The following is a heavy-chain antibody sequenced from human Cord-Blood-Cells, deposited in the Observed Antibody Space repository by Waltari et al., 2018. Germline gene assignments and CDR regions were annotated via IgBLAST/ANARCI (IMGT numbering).Heavy chain of an antibody. CDR1: GGSISSSSYY. D-gene: IGHD2-15*01. V-gene: IGHV4-39*01. CDR2: IYYSGGT. CDR3: ARIWSCSGGSCYSYFDY. Sequence: QLQLQESGPGLVKPSETLSLTCTVSGGSISSSSYYWGWIRQPPGKGLEWIGSIYYSGGTYYNPSLKSRVTISVDTSKNQFSLKLSSVTAADTAVYYCARIWSCSGGSCYSYFDYWGQGTLVTVSS. J-gene: IGHJ4*02.